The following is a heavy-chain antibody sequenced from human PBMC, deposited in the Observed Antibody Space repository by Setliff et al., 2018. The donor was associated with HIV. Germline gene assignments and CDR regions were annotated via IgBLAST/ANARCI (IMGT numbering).Heavy chain of an antibody. CDR1: GDSISSHC. Sequence: SETLSLTCNVSGDSISSHCWSWIRQPPGKGLEWIGTLYFGGSTSYNSSLKSRVTISGDTSTNQFSLKLNSVTAADTAVYYCARPVSKYFYGMDVWGLGTTVTVSS. CDR2: LYFGGST. V-gene: IGHV4-59*11. CDR3: ARPVSKYFYGMDV. J-gene: IGHJ6*02.